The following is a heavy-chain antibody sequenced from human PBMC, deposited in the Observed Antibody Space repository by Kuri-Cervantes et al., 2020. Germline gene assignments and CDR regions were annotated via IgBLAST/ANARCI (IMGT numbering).Heavy chain of an antibody. V-gene: IGHV1-69*13. CDR3: ARVDPGGRWGHY. CDR1: GGTFSSYA. J-gene: IGHJ4*02. CDR2: INPILGTA. D-gene: IGHD3-16*01. Sequence: SAVQESCKASGGTFSSYAISWLQQAPGQGLEWMGWINPILGTANYAQKFQGRVTIAAAEFPCTAYMELSSLGAGGTAVYYCARVDPGGRWGHYWGQGTLVTVSS.